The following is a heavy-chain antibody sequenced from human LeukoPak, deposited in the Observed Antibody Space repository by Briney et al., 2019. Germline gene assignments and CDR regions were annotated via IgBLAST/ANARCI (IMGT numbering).Heavy chain of an antibody. Sequence: SGGSLRLSCAASGFTFSNFAMAWVRQTPGKGLQWVSGILAGGATNYADSVKGRFTISRDNSKNTLYLQVNSLRAEDTAVYYCAKAFSGTLEFDYWGQGTLVTVSS. CDR3: AKAFSGTLEFDY. CDR1: GFTFSNFA. D-gene: IGHD1-26*01. CDR2: ILAGGAT. J-gene: IGHJ4*02. V-gene: IGHV3-23*01.